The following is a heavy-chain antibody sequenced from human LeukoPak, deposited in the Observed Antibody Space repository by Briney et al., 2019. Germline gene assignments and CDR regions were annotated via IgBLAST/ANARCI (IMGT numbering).Heavy chain of an antibody. V-gene: IGHV3-7*01. Sequence: PGGSLRLSCVGALGSHWMGWVRQAPGKGLEWVAYIKEDGSQKYYMDSVKGRFTISRDNAKSSLFLQMNNLRVEDTAVYYCTRDQTWGQGTLVTVSS. CDR2: IKEDGSQK. CDR3: TRDQT. J-gene: IGHJ4*02. CDR1: LGSHW.